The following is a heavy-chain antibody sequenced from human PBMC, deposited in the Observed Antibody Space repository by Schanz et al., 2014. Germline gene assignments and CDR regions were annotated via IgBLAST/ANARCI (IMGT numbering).Heavy chain of an antibody. Sequence: QFHLVQSGAEVNWPGASVKVSCKASEYSFTSYSLHWVRPAPGQRLEWMGWINTGSGDTKYSQNFQGRVTITRDTSASTAYMELSSLRSEDTAVYSCARGIGGYGANNYFDYWGQGTLVTVSS. D-gene: IGHD5-12*01. CDR2: INTGSGDT. V-gene: IGHV1-3*04. J-gene: IGHJ4*02. CDR1: EYSFTSYS. CDR3: ARGIGGYGANNYFDY.